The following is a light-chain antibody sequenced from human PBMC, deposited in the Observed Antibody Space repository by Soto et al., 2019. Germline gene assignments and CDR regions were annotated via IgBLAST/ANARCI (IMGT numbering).Light chain of an antibody. CDR3: SSSAGSNNPLGYV. CDR2: EVS. Sequence: QSVLTQPPSASGSPGQSVTISCTGTSSDVGGYNYVSWYQQHPGKAPKLMIYEVSKRPSGVPDRFSGSKSGNTASLTVSGLQAEDGADYYRSSSAGSNNPLGYVLGTGTKVTV. CDR1: SSDVGGYNY. V-gene: IGLV2-8*01. J-gene: IGLJ1*01.